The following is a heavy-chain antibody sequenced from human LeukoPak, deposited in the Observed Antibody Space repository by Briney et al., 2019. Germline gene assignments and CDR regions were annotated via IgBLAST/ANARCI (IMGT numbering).Heavy chain of an antibody. CDR1: GDSVSSNSVA. V-gene: IGHV6-1*01. CDR2: AYSRYRGGR. J-gene: IGHJ3*02. D-gene: IGHD1-7*01. Sequence: LSQTLSLTCAISGDSVSSNSVAWDWIRHSPSRGLEWLGRAYSRYRGGRDYAISVRSRINIDTDTSRNQFSLQQSSVTPEDTAVYYCARGTNSTFDIWGQGAMVTVSS. CDR3: ARGTNSTFDI.